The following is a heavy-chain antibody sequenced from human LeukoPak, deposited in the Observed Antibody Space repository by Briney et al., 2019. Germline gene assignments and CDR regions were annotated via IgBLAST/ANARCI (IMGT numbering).Heavy chain of an antibody. J-gene: IGHJ3*02. D-gene: IGHD2-15*01. CDR3: ARVKLAAGMHAFDI. V-gene: IGHV3-53*01. CDR2: LYGGADT. CDR1: GFSVRNTN. Sequence: GRSLRLSCALSGFSVRNTNTSRVRHAPRKSLDRGSVLYGGADTSFTESVRGRFSFSTDTSMNTVFLELNSLRAEDTAVYYCARVKLAAGMHAFDIWGLGTMVAVSS.